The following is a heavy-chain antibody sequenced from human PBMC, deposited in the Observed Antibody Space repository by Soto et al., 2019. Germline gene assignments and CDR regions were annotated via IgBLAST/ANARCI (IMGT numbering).Heavy chain of an antibody. Sequence: HPGGSLRLSCAASGFTLSGYAMDWVRQAPGKGLEYVSGISSNGVGTYYANSVQGRFTISRDNSKNTVYLQMNSLRAEDTAVYYCAKDFVGSSWFVIDYFDYWGQGTLVTVSS. V-gene: IGHV3-64*04. J-gene: IGHJ4*02. CDR1: GFTLSGYA. CDR2: ISSNGVGT. CDR3: AKDFVGSSWFVIDYFDY. D-gene: IGHD6-13*01.